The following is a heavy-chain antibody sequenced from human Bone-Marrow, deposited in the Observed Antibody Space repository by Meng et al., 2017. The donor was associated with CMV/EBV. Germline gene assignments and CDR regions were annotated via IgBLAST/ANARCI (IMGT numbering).Heavy chain of an antibody. CDR2: IRSKVYSGAT. D-gene: IGHD2-15*01. J-gene: IGHJ3*02. CDR1: GFTFSDYY. V-gene: IGHV3-49*04. Sequence: GESLKISCAASGFTFSDYYMSWVRQAPGKGLEWVGFIRSKVYSGATEYAASVRGRFTILGDDSETIAHLQMNSLKTEDTAVYYCTSRLVVVEAATRDVFDIWGQGTMVTVSS. CDR3: TSRLVVVEAATRDVFDI.